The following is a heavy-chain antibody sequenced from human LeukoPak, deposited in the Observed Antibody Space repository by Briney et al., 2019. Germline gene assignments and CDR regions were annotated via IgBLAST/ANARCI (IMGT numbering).Heavy chain of an antibody. CDR2: ISGYNGNT. J-gene: IGHJ4*02. CDR1: GYIFAIYG. D-gene: IGHD2-15*01. V-gene: IGHV1-18*01. CDR3: ARGPYCNGGTCFSQYFDY. Sequence: ASVKVSFTSSGYIFAIYGISWGRQAPGQGLEWMGWISGYNGNTYYAQNFQGRVTMTTDTSMNTAYMELRSLRSDDTAVYYCARGPYCNGGTCFSQYFDYWGQGTLVTVSS.